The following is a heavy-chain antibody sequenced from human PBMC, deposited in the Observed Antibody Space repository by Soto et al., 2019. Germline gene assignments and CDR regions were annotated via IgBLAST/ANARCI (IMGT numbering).Heavy chain of an antibody. J-gene: IGHJ5*02. CDR1: GFTFSSYA. CDR2: ISGSGGST. CDR3: AKSRVSAAGTVRWFDP. V-gene: IGHV3-23*01. Sequence: GGSLRLSCAASGFTFSSYAMSWVRQAPGKGLEWVSAISGSGGSTYYADSVKGRFTISRDNSKNTLYLQMNSLRAEDTAVYYCAKSRVSAAGTVRWFDPWGQGTLVTVSS. D-gene: IGHD6-13*01.